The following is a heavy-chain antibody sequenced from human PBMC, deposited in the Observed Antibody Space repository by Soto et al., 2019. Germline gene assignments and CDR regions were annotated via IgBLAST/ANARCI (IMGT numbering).Heavy chain of an antibody. CDR3: ARASRLGFPDY. CDR2: SYYTGRT. Sequence: SETLSLTCTVSGGSISNYYWGWIRQPPGKGLEWIGYSYYTGRTNYNPSLKSRVTISVDTSKNQFSLKLNSVTAADTAVYYCARASRLGFPDYWGQGTLVTVSS. D-gene: IGHD3-16*01. V-gene: IGHV4-59*01. J-gene: IGHJ4*02. CDR1: GGSISNYY.